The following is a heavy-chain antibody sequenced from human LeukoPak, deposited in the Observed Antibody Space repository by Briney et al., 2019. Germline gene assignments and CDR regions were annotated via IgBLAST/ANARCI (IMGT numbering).Heavy chain of an antibody. V-gene: IGHV3-9*01. CDR3: AKDWGLVRGVTFFDY. Sequence: SLRLSCAASGFTFDDYAMHWVRQAPGKGLEWVSGIGWNSGSIGYADSVKGRFTISRDNAKNSLYLQMNSLRAEDTALYYCAKDWGLVRGVTFFDYWGQGTLVTVSS. CDR2: IGWNSGSI. D-gene: IGHD3-10*01. J-gene: IGHJ4*02. CDR1: GFTFDDYA.